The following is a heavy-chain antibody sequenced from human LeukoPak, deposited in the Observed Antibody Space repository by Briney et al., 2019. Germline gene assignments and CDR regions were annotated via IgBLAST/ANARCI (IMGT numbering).Heavy chain of an antibody. D-gene: IGHD3-22*01. J-gene: IGHJ4*02. CDR2: IYTSGST. CDR3: ARRGNYYDSSGYPERYFDY. CDR1: GGSISSYY. Sequence: PSETLSLTCTVSGGSISSYYWSWIRQPAGKGLEWIGRIYTSGSTNYNPSLKSRVTMSVDTSKNQFSLKLSSVTAADTAVYYCARRGNYYDSSGYPERYFDYWGQGTLVTVSS. V-gene: IGHV4-4*07.